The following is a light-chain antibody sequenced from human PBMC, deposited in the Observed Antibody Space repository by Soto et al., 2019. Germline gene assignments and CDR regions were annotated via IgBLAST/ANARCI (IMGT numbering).Light chain of an antibody. CDR3: CSHSASYTFV. J-gene: IGLJ1*01. V-gene: IGLV2-8*01. Sequence: QSALTQPPSASGSPGQSVTISCTGTSSDVGGYNYVSWYQQHPGKAPKLMIYEVSKRPSGVPDRFSGSKSGNTASLSISGLQAEDEADYYCCSHSASYTFVFGTGTKVT. CDR2: EVS. CDR1: SSDVGGYNY.